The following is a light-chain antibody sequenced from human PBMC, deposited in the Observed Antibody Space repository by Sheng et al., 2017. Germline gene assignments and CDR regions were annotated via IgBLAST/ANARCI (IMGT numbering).Light chain of an antibody. CDR2: WAS. V-gene: IGKV4-1*01. J-gene: IGKJ4*01. CDR1: QSVLYRSDNKNQ. Sequence: DIVMTQSPDSLAVSLGERATINCKSSQSVLYRSDNKNQLAWYQQKPGQPPKLLIYWASTRESGVSDRFGGSGSGTDFTLTIDTLQAEDVAVYYCQQYYIPPLTFGGGTKVEIK. CDR3: QQYYIPPLT.